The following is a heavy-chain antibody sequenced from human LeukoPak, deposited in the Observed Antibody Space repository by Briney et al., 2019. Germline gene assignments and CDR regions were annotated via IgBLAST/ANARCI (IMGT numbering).Heavy chain of an antibody. CDR1: GGSISSSSYH. J-gene: IGHJ4*02. CDR2: IYYSGST. D-gene: IGHD6-13*01. CDR3: ARQNSSSWYY. V-gene: IGHV4-39*01. Sequence: SETLSLTCTVSGGSISSSSYHWGWLRQPPGTGLEWIGSIYYSGSTYYNPSLKSRVTISVDTSKNQFSLKLSSVTAADTAVYYCARQNSSSWYYWGQGTLVTVSS.